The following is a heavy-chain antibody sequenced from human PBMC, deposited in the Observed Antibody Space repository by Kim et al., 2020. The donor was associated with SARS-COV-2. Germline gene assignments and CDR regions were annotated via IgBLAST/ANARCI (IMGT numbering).Heavy chain of an antibody. Sequence: DSLKGRFPISRDNSKNTLYLQMNSLRAEDTAVYYCANSPFWSGANAFDIWGQGTMVTVSS. V-gene: IGHV3-23*01. CDR3: ANSPFWSGANAFDI. D-gene: IGHD3-3*01. J-gene: IGHJ3*02.